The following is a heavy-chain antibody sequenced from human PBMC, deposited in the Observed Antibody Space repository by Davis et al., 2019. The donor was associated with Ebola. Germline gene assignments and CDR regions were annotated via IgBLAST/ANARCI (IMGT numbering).Heavy chain of an antibody. D-gene: IGHD3-3*01. CDR3: AKSGLSFGVVKYHYGMDV. Sequence: GESLKISCAASGFTFSSYSMNWVRQAPGKGLEWVSYISSSSSTIYYADSVKGRFTISRDNAKNSLYLQMNSLRAEDTAVYYCAKSGLSFGVVKYHYGMDVWGKGTTVTASS. V-gene: IGHV3-48*01. J-gene: IGHJ6*04. CDR2: ISSSSSTI. CDR1: GFTFSSYS.